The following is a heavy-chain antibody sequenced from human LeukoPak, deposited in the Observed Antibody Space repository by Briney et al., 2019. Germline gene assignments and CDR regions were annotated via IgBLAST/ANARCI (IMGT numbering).Heavy chain of an antibody. D-gene: IGHD1-26*01. Sequence: KPSETLSLTCTVSGGSVSSGSYYWSWIRQPPGKGLEWIGYIYYSGSTNYNPSLKSRVTISVDTSKNQFSLKLSSVTAADTAVYYCARARIVGATKGPSDFAYGGQEPWSPSPQ. V-gene: IGHV4-61*01. CDR2: IYYSGST. J-gene: IGHJ4*01. CDR1: GGSVSSGSYY. CDR3: ARARIVGATKGPSDFAY.